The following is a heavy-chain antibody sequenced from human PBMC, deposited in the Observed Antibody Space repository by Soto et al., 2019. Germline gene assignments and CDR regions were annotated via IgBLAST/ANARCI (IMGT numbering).Heavy chain of an antibody. V-gene: IGHV4-34*01. CDR2: INHSGST. Sequence: QVQLQQWGAGLLKPSETLSLTCAVYGGSFSGYYWSWIRQPPGKGLEWIWEINHSGSTNYNPSLKSRVTISVDTSKNQFSLKLSSVTAADTAVYYCARGYIVLMVYAMTLFDYWGQGTLVTVSS. CDR1: GGSFSGYY. D-gene: IGHD2-8*01. CDR3: ARGYIVLMVYAMTLFDY. J-gene: IGHJ4*02.